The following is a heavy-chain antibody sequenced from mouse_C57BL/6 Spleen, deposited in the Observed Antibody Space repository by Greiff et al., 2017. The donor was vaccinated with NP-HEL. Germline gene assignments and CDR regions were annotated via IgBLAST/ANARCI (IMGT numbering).Heavy chain of an antibody. J-gene: IGHJ4*01. V-gene: IGHV1-52*01. D-gene: IGHD1-1*01. CDR3: ARSLRRGDAMDY. CDR2: IDPSDSET. CDR1: GYTFTSYW. Sequence: QVQLKQPGAELVRPGSSVKLSCKASGYTFTSYWMHWVKQRPIQGLEWIGNIDPSDSETHYNQKFKDKATLTVDKSSSTAYMQLSSLTSEDSAVYYCARSLRRGDAMDYWGQGTSVTVSS.